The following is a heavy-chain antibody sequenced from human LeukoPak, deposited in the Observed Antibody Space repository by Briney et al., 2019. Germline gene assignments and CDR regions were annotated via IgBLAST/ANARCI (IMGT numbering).Heavy chain of an antibody. D-gene: IGHD3-10*01. J-gene: IGHJ4*02. CDR2: ISYIGRT. V-gene: IGHV4-39*01. Sequence: NPSETLSLTCTVSSASLSSGPYHWVWIRQPPGKGLDWIGTISYIGRTHFNPSLQSRVSISLDTSKNQFSPKLTSVAAADSAVYYCARAYYYVSGTYVDFWGQGTRVTVSS. CDR1: SASLSSGPYH. CDR3: ARAYYYVSGTYVDF.